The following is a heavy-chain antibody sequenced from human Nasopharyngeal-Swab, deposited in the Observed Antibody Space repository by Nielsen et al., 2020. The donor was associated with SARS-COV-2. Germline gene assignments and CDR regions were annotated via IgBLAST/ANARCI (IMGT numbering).Heavy chain of an antibody. J-gene: IGHJ6*02. V-gene: IGHV3-23*01. Sequence: GESLKISCAASGFTFRSYAISWVRQAPGKGLEWVSVISGSDHTTYYADSVKCRFTISRDNSKNTVNLQMNSLRVEDTAIYYCAKDRDSGDDSDDYYHYYGMDVWGQGTTVTVFS. CDR1: GFTFRSYA. D-gene: IGHD5-12*01. CDR2: ISGSDHTT. CDR3: AKDRDSGDDSDDYYHYYGMDV.